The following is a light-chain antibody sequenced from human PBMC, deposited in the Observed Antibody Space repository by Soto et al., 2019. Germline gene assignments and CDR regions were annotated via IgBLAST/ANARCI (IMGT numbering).Light chain of an antibody. Sequence: EIVLTQSPATLSLSPGERATLSCRASQSVSRYLAWYQQKPGQAPRLLIYDASNRATGIPARLSGSGSGTGFTLTISSLEPEDFAVSYCPQRSNWPPETFGQGTTVEIK. CDR3: PQRSNWPPET. CDR1: QSVSRY. J-gene: IGKJ1*01. V-gene: IGKV3-11*01. CDR2: DAS.